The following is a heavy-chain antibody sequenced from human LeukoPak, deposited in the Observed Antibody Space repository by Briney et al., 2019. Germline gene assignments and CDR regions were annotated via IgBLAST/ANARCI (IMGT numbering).Heavy chain of an antibody. Sequence: PGGSLRLSCAASGFTFSSYAMSWVRQAPGKGLEWVSAISGSGGSTYYADSVKGRFTISRDNSKNTLYLQMNSLRAEDTAVYYCAKDPLVVVAATHQYIDLWGRGTLVTVSS. CDR2: ISGSGGST. D-gene: IGHD2-15*01. CDR1: GFTFSSYA. V-gene: IGHV3-23*01. J-gene: IGHJ2*01. CDR3: AKDPLVVVAATHQYIDL.